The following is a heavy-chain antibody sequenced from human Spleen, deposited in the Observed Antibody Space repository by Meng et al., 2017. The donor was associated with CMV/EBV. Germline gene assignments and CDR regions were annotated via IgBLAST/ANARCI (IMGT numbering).Heavy chain of an antibody. Sequence: GESLKISCAASGFTFDDYGMSWVRQGPGKGLEWVSGINWNGGNTAYADSVRGRFAISRDNSKNTLYLQMNSLRAEDTAVYYCAKIITIFGGAFDIWGQGTMVTVSS. V-gene: IGHV3-20*04. CDR3: AKIITIFGGAFDI. D-gene: IGHD3-3*01. CDR1: GFTFDDYG. J-gene: IGHJ3*02. CDR2: INWNGGNT.